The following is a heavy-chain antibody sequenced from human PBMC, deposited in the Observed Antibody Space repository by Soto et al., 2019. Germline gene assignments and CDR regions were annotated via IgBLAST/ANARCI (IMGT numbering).Heavy chain of an antibody. CDR1: GGSLSGYY. J-gene: IGHJ3*02. V-gene: IGHV4-34*01. D-gene: IGHD3-22*01. Sequence: QVQLQQWGAGLLKPSETLSLICTVYGGSLSGYYWSWIRQPPGKGLEWIGEVTHSGSTTYNPSLESRVTISVDTSKTQFSLRLTSVTAADTAVYYCAGRVSMIGVSLTAAFDIWGQGTVVTVSS. CDR3: AGRVSMIGVSLTAAFDI. CDR2: VTHSGST.